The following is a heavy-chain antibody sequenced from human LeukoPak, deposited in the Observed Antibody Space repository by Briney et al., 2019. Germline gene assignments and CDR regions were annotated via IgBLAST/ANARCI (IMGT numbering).Heavy chain of an antibody. V-gene: IGHV1-69*04. CDR2: IIPILGIA. CDR3: ARENYYDSSGYYY. J-gene: IGHJ4*02. D-gene: IGHD3-22*01. Sequence: SVKVSCKASGGTFSSYAISWVRQAPGQGLEWMGRIIPILGIANYAQKFQGRVTITADKSTSTAYMELSSLRSEDTAVYYCARENYYDSSGYYYWGQGTLVTVSS. CDR1: GGTFSSYA.